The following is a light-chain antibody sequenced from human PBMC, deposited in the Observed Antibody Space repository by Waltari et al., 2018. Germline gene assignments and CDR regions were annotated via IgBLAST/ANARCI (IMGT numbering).Light chain of an antibody. V-gene: IGLV2-23*02. CDR2: EVI. CDR1: TSDVGNYNL. Sequence: QSALTQPASVSGTPGQSITISCTGTTSDVGNYNLVSWYQHHPGKAPKLMMCEVIKRPSWVADRFSDYKSGNTASLTISGLQAEDEADYYCCSYAGSGTYVFGAGTKVTVL. J-gene: IGLJ1*01. CDR3: CSYAGSGTYV.